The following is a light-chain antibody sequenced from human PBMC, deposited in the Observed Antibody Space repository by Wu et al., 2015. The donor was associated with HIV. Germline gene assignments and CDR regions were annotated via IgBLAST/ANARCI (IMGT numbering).Light chain of an antibody. CDR1: QSVSSSF. CDR2: GAS. J-gene: IGKJ2*01. Sequence: EIVLTQSPGTLSLSPGERISLSCRASQSVSSSFLAWYQQTPGQAPRLLIYGASRRATGIPDRFSGSGSGTDFTLSISRLEPEDFAVYYCQSVWYFDRGTFGLGDQAG. CDR3: QSVWYFDRGT. V-gene: IGKV3-20*01.